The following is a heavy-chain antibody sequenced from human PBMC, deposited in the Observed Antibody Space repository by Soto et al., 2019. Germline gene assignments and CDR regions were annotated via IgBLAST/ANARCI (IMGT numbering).Heavy chain of an antibody. D-gene: IGHD6-13*01. CDR3: ARASPSSWYDY. Sequence: SETLSLTCSVSGYSIRNGYYWVRIRQPSGKGLEWIGSIYYSGSTYYNPSLKSRVTLSVDTSRNQFSLNLSSVTASDTAIYYCARASPSSWYDYWGQGTLVTVSS. CDR2: IYYSGST. J-gene: IGHJ4*02. CDR1: GYSIRNGYY. V-gene: IGHV4-38-2*02.